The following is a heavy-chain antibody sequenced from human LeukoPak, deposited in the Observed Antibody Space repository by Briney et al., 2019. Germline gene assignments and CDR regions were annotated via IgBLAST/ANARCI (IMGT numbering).Heavy chain of an antibody. CDR3: ARGPGYCSSTGCRNIPRHHRIVGATALKY. Sequence: PSQTLSLTCTVSGGSISCGDYYWSWIRQPPGKGLKWIGYIFYSGNTYYNPSLKSRVTISVDTSKNQFSLKLSSVTAADTAVYYCARGPGYCSSTGCRNIPRHHRIVGATALKYWGQGTLVTVSS. CDR1: GGSISCGDYY. CDR2: IFYSGNT. D-gene: IGHD2-2*01. V-gene: IGHV4-30-4*01. J-gene: IGHJ4*02.